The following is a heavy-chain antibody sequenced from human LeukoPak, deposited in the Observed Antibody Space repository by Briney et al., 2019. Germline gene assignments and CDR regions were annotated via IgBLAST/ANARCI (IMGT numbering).Heavy chain of an antibody. CDR3: ARLVGAATD. CDR1: GASIDRSSYY. V-gene: IGHV4-39*01. Sequence: SGTLSLTCSDSGASIDRSSYYWGWIRRPPGKGLEWIGSLFYTGTTYYQPSLKSRVTISLHASTNQFSLRLTSVTAADTAVYYCARLVGAATDWGQGTRVTVSS. J-gene: IGHJ4*02. CDR2: LFYTGTT. D-gene: IGHD2-15*01.